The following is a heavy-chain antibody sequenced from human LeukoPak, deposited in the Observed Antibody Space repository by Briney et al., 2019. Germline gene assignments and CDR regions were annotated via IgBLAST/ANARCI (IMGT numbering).Heavy chain of an antibody. Sequence: ASVKVSCKASGGTFSSYAISWVRQAPGQGLEWMGGIIPIFGTANYAQKFQGRVTITTDESTSTAYMELRSLRSDDTAVYYCARASDYDSSGYTFDYWGQGTLVTVSS. J-gene: IGHJ4*02. V-gene: IGHV1-69*05. CDR2: IIPIFGTA. D-gene: IGHD3-22*01. CDR3: ARASDYDSSGYTFDY. CDR1: GGTFSSYA.